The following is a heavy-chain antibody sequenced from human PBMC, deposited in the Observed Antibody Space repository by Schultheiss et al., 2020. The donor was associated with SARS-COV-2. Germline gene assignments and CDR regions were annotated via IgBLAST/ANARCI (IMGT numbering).Heavy chain of an antibody. CDR1: GYSISSGYY. CDR2: ISHSGSP. Sequence: SETLSLTCVVSGYSISSGYYWGWIRQPPGKGLEWIGSISHSGSPHYDPSLRSRVTISVDTSKNQFSLRLTSVTAADTAVYYCARDAGLTPTGGRGMDVWGQGTTVTVSS. J-gene: IGHJ6*02. V-gene: IGHV4-38-2*02. D-gene: IGHD3-16*01. CDR3: ARDAGLTPTGGRGMDV.